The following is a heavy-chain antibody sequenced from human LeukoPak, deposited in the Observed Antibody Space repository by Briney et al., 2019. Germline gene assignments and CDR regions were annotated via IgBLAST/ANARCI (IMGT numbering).Heavy chain of an antibody. CDR3: ARVDDYGDYRFDY. V-gene: IGHV4-59*01. CDR1: GGSISSYY. Sequence: PSETLSLTCTVSGGSISSYYWSWIRQPPGKGLEWIGYIYYSGSTNYNPSLKSRVTISVDTSKNQFSLELSSVTAADTAVYYCARVDDYGDYRFDYWGQGTLVTVSS. D-gene: IGHD4-17*01. CDR2: IYYSGST. J-gene: IGHJ4*02.